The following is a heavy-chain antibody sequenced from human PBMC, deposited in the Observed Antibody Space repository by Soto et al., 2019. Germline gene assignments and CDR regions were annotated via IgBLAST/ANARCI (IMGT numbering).Heavy chain of an antibody. D-gene: IGHD4-17*01. CDR1: GGSISSYY. J-gene: IGHJ5*02. CDR2: IYYSGST. CDR3: ASDMYYGDLNWFDP. V-gene: IGHV4-59*01. Sequence: QVQLQESGPGLVKPSETLSLTCTVSGGSISSYYWSWIRQPPGKGLEWIGYIYYSGSTNYNPSLKSRVTISVDTSKNQFSLKLSSVTAADTAVYYCASDMYYGDLNWFDPWGQGTLVTVSS.